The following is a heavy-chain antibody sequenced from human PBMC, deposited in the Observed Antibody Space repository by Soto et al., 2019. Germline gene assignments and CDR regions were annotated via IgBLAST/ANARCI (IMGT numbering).Heavy chain of an antibody. D-gene: IGHD3-3*01. Sequence: SETLSLTCTVSGGSISSGDYYWSWIRQPPGKGLEWIGYIYYSGSTYYNPSLKSRVTISVDTSKNQFSLKLSSVTAADTAVYYCARVGDYDFWSGHLGVYYGMDVWGQGTTVTVSS. CDR1: GGSISSGDYY. V-gene: IGHV4-30-4*01. CDR3: ARVGDYDFWSGHLGVYYGMDV. J-gene: IGHJ6*02. CDR2: IYYSGST.